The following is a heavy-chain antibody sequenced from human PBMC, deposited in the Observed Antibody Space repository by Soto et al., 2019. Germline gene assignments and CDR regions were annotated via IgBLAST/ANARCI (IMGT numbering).Heavy chain of an antibody. CDR3: AREGFGESMYYGMDV. D-gene: IGHD3-10*01. J-gene: IGHJ6*02. Sequence: GASVKVSCKASGYTFTSYVISWVRQAPGQGLEWMGWISAYNGNTNYAQKLQGRVTMTTDTSTSTAYMELRSLRSDDTAVYYCAREGFGESMYYGMDVWGQGTTVTVSS. CDR1: GYTFTSYV. V-gene: IGHV1-18*01. CDR2: ISAYNGNT.